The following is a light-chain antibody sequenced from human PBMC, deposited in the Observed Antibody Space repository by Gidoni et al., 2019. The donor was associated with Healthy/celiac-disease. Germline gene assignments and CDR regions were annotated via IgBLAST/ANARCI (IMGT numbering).Light chain of an antibody. V-gene: IGLV2-14*03. J-gene: IGLJ2*01. CDR2: DVS. CDR3: SSYTSSSTLV. Sequence: QSALTQPASVSGSPGQSITISCTGTSSDVGGYNYVSWYQHHPGKAPKLMIYDVSNRLSGVSNRFSGSKSGNTASLTISGLQAEDEADYYCSSYTSSSTLVFGGGTKLTVL. CDR1: SSDVGGYNY.